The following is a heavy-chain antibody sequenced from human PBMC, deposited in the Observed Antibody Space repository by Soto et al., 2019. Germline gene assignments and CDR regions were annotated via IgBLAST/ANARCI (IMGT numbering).Heavy chain of an antibody. CDR1: GFSLSTSGVG. D-gene: IGHD1-7*01. V-gene: IGHV2-5*02. Sequence: QITLKESGPPLVKPTQTLTLTCTFSGFSLSTSGVGVGWIRQPPGKALEWLALIYWDDDKPYSPSLKTRLTINKDTSNSQAVLTMSNMDAVDAATYFRTNSQVHRGRWNSGWCGPWGHGTPVIVSS. CDR3: TNSQVHRGRWNSGWCGP. J-gene: IGHJ5*02. CDR2: IYWDDDK.